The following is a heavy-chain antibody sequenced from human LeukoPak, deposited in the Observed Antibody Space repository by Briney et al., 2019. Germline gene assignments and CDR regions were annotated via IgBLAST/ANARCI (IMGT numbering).Heavy chain of an antibody. CDR2: IYHSGST. D-gene: IGHD3-10*01. Sequence: SETLSLTCTVSGGSISSSGYYWGWIRQPPGKGLEWIGSIYHSGSTYYNPSLKSRVTMSADTSKNQFSLKLSSVTAADTAVYYCARVLDYYGSGSRDFDYWGQGTLVTVSS. J-gene: IGHJ4*02. CDR1: GGSISSSGYY. CDR3: ARVLDYYGSGSRDFDY. V-gene: IGHV4-39*07.